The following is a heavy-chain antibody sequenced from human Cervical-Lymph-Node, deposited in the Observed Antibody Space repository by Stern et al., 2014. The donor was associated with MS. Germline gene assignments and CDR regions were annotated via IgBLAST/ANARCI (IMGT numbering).Heavy chain of an antibody. D-gene: IGHD5-18*01. J-gene: IGHJ6*02. CDR3: AKDRRGGYNYLYGMDV. V-gene: IGHV3-30*18. CDR2: TSYDAGNR. CDR1: RFTFRSYG. Sequence: VQLVESGGGVVQPGTSLRLSCTGSRFTFRSYGIHWVRQAPGKGLEWVSVTSYDAGNRQYADSVKGRFTISRDNSKNTVYLHLNSLRPEDTGVYHCAKDRRGGYNYLYGMDVWGQGTTVTVS.